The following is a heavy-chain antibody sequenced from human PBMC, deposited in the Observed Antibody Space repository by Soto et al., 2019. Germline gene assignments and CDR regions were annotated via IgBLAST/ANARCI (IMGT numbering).Heavy chain of an antibody. Sequence: QVQLAESGGGVVQPGRSLRLSCAASGFTFSSYGMHWVRQAPGKGLEWVAVISYDGSNKYYADSVKGRFTISRDNSKNTLYLQMNSLRAEDTAVYYCAKDRIAVAGWFDPWGQGTLVTVSS. CDR2: ISYDGSNK. CDR1: GFTFSSYG. CDR3: AKDRIAVAGWFDP. V-gene: IGHV3-30*18. D-gene: IGHD6-19*01. J-gene: IGHJ5*02.